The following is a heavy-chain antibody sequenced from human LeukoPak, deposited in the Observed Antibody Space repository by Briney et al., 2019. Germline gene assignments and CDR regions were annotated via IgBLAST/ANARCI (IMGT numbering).Heavy chain of an antibody. CDR1: GFTFSSYW. CDR2: ISWNSGSI. D-gene: IGHD5-12*01. Sequence: GGSLRLSCAASGFTFSSYWMHWVRQAPGKGLEWVSGISWNSGSIGYADSVKGRFTISRDNAKNSLYLQMNSLRAEDTALYYCAKDPLISGGYDYSGPNWFDPWGQGTLVTVSS. J-gene: IGHJ5*02. CDR3: AKDPLISGGYDYSGPNWFDP. V-gene: IGHV3-9*01.